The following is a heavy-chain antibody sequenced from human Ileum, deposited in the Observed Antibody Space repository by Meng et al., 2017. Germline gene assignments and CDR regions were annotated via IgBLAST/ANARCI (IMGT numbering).Heavy chain of an antibody. D-gene: IGHD2-15*01. CDR3: ARDCSGGGCFDP. V-gene: IGHV1-69*10. CDR2: IIPILNAS. Sequence: VQLVQSGSEVKYPGSPVTFSCKASGGAFSSSAIGWLRQAPGRELEWMGGIIPILNASTYAQNFRGRVTLSADMATTTVYMELSSLTSDDTAVYFCARDCSGGGCFDPWGQGTLVTVSS. J-gene: IGHJ5*02. CDR1: GGAFSSSA.